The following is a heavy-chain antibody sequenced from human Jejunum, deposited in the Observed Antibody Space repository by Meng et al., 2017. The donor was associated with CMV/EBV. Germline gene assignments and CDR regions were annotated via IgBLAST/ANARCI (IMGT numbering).Heavy chain of an antibody. CDR2: ISTTSIYI. J-gene: IGHJ4*02. CDR1: FTFRTYA. Sequence: FTFRTYAMCWVRQAPGKGLEWLSSISTTSIYISYADSVKGRFSISRDNVKNSVYLQMNSLRSEDTAMYYCATDRMDTSARRGFFDYWGQGTLVTVPQ. V-gene: IGHV3-21*01. CDR3: ATDRMDTSARRGFFDY. D-gene: IGHD5-18*01.